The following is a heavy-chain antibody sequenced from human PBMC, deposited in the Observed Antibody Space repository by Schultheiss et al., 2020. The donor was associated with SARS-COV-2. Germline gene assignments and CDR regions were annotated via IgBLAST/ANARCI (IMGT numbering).Heavy chain of an antibody. CDR3: ARSLGYCSGGSCSPFDY. D-gene: IGHD2-15*01. CDR2: IYYSGST. CDR1: GGSISSYY. Sequence: SQTLSLTCTVSGGSISSYYWSWIRQPAGKGLEWIGYIYYSGSTNYNPSLKSRVTISVDTSKNQFSLKLSSVTAADTAVYYCARSLGYCSGGSCSPFDYWGQGTLVTVSS. J-gene: IGHJ4*02. V-gene: IGHV4-59*01.